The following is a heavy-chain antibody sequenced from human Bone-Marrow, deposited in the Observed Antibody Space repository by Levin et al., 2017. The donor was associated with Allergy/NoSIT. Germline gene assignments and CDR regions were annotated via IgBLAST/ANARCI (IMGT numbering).Heavy chain of an antibody. CDR3: ARLGGGYYGSGSYYIYYMDG. D-gene: IGHD3-10*01. J-gene: IGHJ6*03. CDR1: GYSFTSYW. V-gene: IGHV5-51*01. Sequence: GGSLRLSCKGSGYSFTSYWIGWVRQMPGKGLEWMGIIYPGDSDTRYSPSFQGQVTISADKSISTAYLQWSSLKASDTAMYYCARLGGGYYGSGSYYIYYMDGWGKGTTVTVSS. CDR2: IYPGDSDT.